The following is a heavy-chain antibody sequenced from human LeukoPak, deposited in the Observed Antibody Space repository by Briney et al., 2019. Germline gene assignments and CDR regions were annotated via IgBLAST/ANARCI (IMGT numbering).Heavy chain of an antibody. CDR2: IYYSGST. CDR1: GGSIRSYY. J-gene: IGHJ6*02. V-gene: IGHV4-59*01. Sequence: SETLSLTCTVSGGSIRSYYWSWIRQPPGKGLDWIGYIYYSGSTNYNPSLKSRATISVDTSKNQFSLKLSSVTAADTAVYYCARGDGYNLVYYYYGMDVWGQGTTVTVSS. CDR3: ARGDGYNLVYYYYGMDV. D-gene: IGHD5-24*01.